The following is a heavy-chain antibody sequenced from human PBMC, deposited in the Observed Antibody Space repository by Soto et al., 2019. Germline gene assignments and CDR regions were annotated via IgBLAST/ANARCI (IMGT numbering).Heavy chain of an antibody. J-gene: IGHJ5*02. CDR1: GYTFTSYA. CDR2: INAGNGNT. Sequence: ASVKVSCKASGYTFTSYAMHWVRQAPGQRLEWMGWINAGNGNTKYSQKFQGRVTITRDTSASTAYMELRSLRYDDTAVYYCAREWDYYASRTYSNWFDPWGQGTLVTVSS. CDR3: AREWDYYASRTYSNWFDP. D-gene: IGHD3-10*01. V-gene: IGHV1-3*01.